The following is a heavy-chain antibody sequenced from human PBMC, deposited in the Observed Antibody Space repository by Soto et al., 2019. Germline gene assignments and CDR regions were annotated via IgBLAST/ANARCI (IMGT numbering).Heavy chain of an antibody. J-gene: IGHJ3*02. Sequence: ASVKVSCKASGYTFTSYGISWVRQAPGQGLEWMGWISAYNGNTNYAQKLQGRVTMTTDTSTSTAYMELRSLRSDDTAVYYCARGLTLGYCSGGSCSATDAFDIWGQGTMVTVSS. V-gene: IGHV1-18*01. CDR1: GYTFTSYG. CDR2: ISAYNGNT. D-gene: IGHD2-15*01. CDR3: ARGLTLGYCSGGSCSATDAFDI.